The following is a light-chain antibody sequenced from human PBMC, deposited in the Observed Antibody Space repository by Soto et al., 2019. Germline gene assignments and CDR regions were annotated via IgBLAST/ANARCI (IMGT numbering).Light chain of an antibody. Sequence: EIVLTQSPGTLSLSPGESATLSCRASQSISSNYLAWYQQRPGQAPRLLICGASYRATGIPDRFSGSGSGTDFTLTISRLEPEDFAVYYCQQYSSSPPEFTFGPGTRVESK. CDR2: GAS. CDR1: QSISSNY. J-gene: IGKJ3*01. V-gene: IGKV3-20*01. CDR3: QQYSSSPPEFT.